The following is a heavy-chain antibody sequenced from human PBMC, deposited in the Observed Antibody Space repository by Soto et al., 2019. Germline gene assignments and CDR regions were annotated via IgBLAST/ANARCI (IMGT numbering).Heavy chain of an antibody. V-gene: IGHV4-61*01. CDR1: GGSVSSGSYY. J-gene: IGHJ6*02. CDR3: ARDDYYYGMDV. CDR2: IYYSGST. Sequence: SETLSLTCTVSGGSVSSGSYYWSWIRQPPGKGLEWIGYIYYSGSTNYNPSLKSRVTISVDTSKNQFSLKLSSVTAADTAVYYCARDDYYYGMDVWGQGTTVTVSS.